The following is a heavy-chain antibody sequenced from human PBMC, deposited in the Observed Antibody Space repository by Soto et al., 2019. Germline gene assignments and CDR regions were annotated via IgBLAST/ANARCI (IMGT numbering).Heavy chain of an antibody. D-gene: IGHD2-15*01. J-gene: IGHJ4*02. CDR1: GFSLSNARMG. CDR3: ARISLGYCSGGSCYWYYFDY. Sequence: QVTLKESGPVLVKPTETLTLTCTVSGFSLSNARMGVSWIRQPPGKALEWLAHIFSNDEKSYSTSLKSRLTISTDTSKSQVVLTMTNMDPVDTATYYCARISLGYCSGGSCYWYYFDYWGQGTLVTVSS. CDR2: IFSNDEK. V-gene: IGHV2-26*01.